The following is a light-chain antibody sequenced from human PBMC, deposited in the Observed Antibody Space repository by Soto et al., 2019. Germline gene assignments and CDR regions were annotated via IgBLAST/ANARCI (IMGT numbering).Light chain of an antibody. CDR3: LQYHYWWT. Sequence: IVITQSPATLSLSPGEKGTRSCRASQSISNNFAWFQQKPGQVPRLLIYGASNRATGVSARFSGSGSGTEFTLTISSLKSEDFAVYYCLQYHYWWTFGQGTKVEIK. J-gene: IGKJ1*01. CDR2: GAS. V-gene: IGKV3-15*01. CDR1: QSISNN.